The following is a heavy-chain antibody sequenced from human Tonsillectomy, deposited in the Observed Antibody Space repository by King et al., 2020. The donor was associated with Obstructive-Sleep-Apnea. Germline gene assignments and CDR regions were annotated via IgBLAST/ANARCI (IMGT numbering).Heavy chain of an antibody. J-gene: IGHJ6*02. Sequence: VQLVESGGGVVQPGRSLRLSCAASGVTLRTSGMHWVRQAPGKGLEWLSFISDDGSDKYYADSVKGRFTISRDNAKNRVYLQVSSLRVVDTAVYSCAGDHSSDYFLPYALDVWGQGTTVTVSS. V-gene: IGHV3-30*13. CDR2: ISDDGSDK. D-gene: IGHD2/OR15-2a*01. CDR1: GVTLRTSG. CDR3: AGDHSSDYFLPYALDV.